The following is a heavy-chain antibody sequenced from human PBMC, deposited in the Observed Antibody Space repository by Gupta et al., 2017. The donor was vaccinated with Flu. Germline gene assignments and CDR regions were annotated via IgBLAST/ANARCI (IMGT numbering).Heavy chain of an antibody. CDR3: ARSTFWSGSNSDS. Sequence: SYGLYGVRQAPGKGLEWVAVIWYEGSKKYYEDTVKGRFSISRDNPKNTLYLQMNSLRAEDTAVYYCARSTFWSGSNSDSWGQGTLVTVFS. D-gene: IGHD3-3*01. J-gene: IGHJ5*01. CDR2: IWYEGSKK. V-gene: IGHV3-33*01. CDR1: SYG.